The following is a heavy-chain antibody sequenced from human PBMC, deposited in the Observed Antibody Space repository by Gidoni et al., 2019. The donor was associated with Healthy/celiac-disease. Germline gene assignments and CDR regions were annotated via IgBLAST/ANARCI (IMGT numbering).Heavy chain of an antibody. CDR2: ISSSSSYI. Sequence: EVQLVESGGGLVKPGGSLRLSCAASGFTFSSYSMNWVRQAPGKGLEWVSSISSSSSYIYYAASVKGRFTISRDNAKNSLYLQMNSLRAEDTAVYYCALGAYCGGDCDSRYHGMDVWGQGTTVTVSS. CDR1: GFTFSSYS. J-gene: IGHJ6*02. D-gene: IGHD2-21*02. CDR3: ALGAYCGGDCDSRYHGMDV. V-gene: IGHV3-21*01.